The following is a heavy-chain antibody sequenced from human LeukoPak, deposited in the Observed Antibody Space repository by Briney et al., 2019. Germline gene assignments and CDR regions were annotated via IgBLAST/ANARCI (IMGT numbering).Heavy chain of an antibody. CDR2: IASDGSHT. D-gene: IGHD6-19*01. CDR3: AKGGPAVAGPLDY. V-gene: IGHV3-30-3*01. Sequence: GRSLRLSCAASGFTFSTYFMHWVRQAPGKGLEWVADIASDGSHTFYVESVKGRFTISRDNSKNTLYLQMNSPRAEDTAVYYCAKGGPAVAGPLDYWGQGTLVTVSS. J-gene: IGHJ4*02. CDR1: GFTFSTYF.